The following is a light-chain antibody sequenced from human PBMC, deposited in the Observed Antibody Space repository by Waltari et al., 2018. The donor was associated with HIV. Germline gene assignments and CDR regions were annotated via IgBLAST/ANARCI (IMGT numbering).Light chain of an antibody. CDR2: EDN. V-gene: IGLV1-51*02. Sequence: QSLLTQPPSVSAAPGQKVTISCSGSSSNIGNNYVAWYQQLPGTGPQLLIFEDNKRPAGIPDRFSGSKSGTSATLEITGLQTGDEADYHCASWDTDLRVVAFGGGTKVTVL. CDR3: ASWDTDLRVVA. J-gene: IGLJ2*01. CDR1: SSNIGNNY.